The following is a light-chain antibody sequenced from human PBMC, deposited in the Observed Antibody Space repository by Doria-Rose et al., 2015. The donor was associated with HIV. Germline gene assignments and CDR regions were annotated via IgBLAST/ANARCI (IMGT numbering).Light chain of an antibody. V-gene: IGKV1-39*01. Sequence: TTSPSSLSASVGDIVTITCRASQSISSYLNWYQQKPGKAPKLLIYAASSLQSGVPSRFRGSGSGTDFTLTISSLQPEDFATYYCQESYSTPGTFGQGTKVDIK. CDR2: AAS. CDR1: QSISSY. CDR3: QESYSTPGT. J-gene: IGKJ1*01.